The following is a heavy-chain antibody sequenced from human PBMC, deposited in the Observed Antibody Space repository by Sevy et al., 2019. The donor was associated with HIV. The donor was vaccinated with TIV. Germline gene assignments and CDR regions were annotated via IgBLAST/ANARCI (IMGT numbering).Heavy chain of an antibody. CDR3: AKGGSGSHYNIRPAY. J-gene: IGHJ4*02. CDR2: IRDIGGNT. V-gene: IGHV3-23*01. Sequence: GGSLRLSCAASGFTFSTYVMNWVRQAPGKGLEWVSGIRDIGGNTFYADSVKGRFTISRDNSKNTLYLEMNSLRDEDTAIYYCAKGGSGSHYNIRPAYWGLGTLVTVSS. CDR1: GFTFSTYV. D-gene: IGHD3-10*01.